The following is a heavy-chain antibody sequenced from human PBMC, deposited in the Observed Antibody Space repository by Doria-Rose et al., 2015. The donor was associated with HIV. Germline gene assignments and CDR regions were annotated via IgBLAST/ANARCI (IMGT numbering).Heavy chain of an antibody. Sequence: VQLVESGGGLVRPGASLRLSCATSGFTFSSHRINWVSQAPGKGLEWVSSISSTSAYLNYADSVRCRFTISINNARNSLYLQMDSLRAEDTAIYYCATGVTLDYWGQGTLVTVSS. D-gene: IGHD3-10*01. CDR3: ATGVTLDY. V-gene: IGHV3-21*01. CDR1: GFTFSSHR. CDR2: ISSTSAYL. J-gene: IGHJ4*02.